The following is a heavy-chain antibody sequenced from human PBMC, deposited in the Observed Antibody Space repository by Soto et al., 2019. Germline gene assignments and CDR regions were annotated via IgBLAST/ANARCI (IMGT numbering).Heavy chain of an antibody. J-gene: IGHJ4*02. V-gene: IGHV1-69*04. CDR2: IIPILGIA. CDR3: ARGDYDILTGYDGFDY. Sequence: SVKVSCKASGYTFTSCYMHWVRQAPGQGLEWMGRIIPILGIANYAQKFQGRVTITADKSTSTAYMELSSLRSEDTAVYYCARGDYDILTGYDGFDYWGQGTLVTVSS. CDR1: GYTFTSCY. D-gene: IGHD3-9*01.